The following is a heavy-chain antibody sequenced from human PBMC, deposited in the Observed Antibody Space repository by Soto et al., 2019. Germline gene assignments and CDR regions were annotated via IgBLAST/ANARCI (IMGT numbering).Heavy chain of an antibody. CDR1: GGTFSSYA. CDR2: IIPIFGTA. Sequence: ASVKVSCKASGGTFSSYAISWVRQAPGQGLEWMGGIIPIFGTANYAQKFQGRVTITADESTSTAYMELSSLRSEDTAVYYCARDRRGIAVAGGRYYYYGMDVWGQGTTVTVSS. V-gene: IGHV1-69*13. D-gene: IGHD6-19*01. J-gene: IGHJ6*02. CDR3: ARDRRGIAVAGGRYYYYGMDV.